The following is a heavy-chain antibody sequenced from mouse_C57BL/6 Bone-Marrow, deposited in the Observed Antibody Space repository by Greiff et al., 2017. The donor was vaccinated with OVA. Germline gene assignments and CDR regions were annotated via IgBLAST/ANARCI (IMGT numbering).Heavy chain of an antibody. V-gene: IGHV14-4*01. CDR1: GFNIKDDY. Sequence: VQLLQSGAELVRPGASVKLSCTASGFNIKDDYMHWVQERPEEGLEWIGCIDPENGDTEYASKFQGQDTITADTSSKTVYLHLSSLTSEDTAIYCCTTYRYWGQGTTLTVSS. J-gene: IGHJ2*01. CDR3: TTYRY. CDR2: IDPENGDT.